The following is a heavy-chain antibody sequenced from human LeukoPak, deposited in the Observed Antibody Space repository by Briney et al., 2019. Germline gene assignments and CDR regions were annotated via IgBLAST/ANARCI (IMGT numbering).Heavy chain of an antibody. CDR2: IEQSGNT. Sequence: SDTLSLTCALSGYSISSVHYWGWIRQPPGKGLEGMGRIEQSGNTYYNPSLKSPVTISVDTSTIQFSLKPSSVTAADTGVYYCARVLWFGGYYFDFWGQGTLVTVSS. CDR1: GYSISSVHY. J-gene: IGHJ4*02. D-gene: IGHD3-10*01. CDR3: ARVLWFGGYYFDF. V-gene: IGHV4-38-2*01.